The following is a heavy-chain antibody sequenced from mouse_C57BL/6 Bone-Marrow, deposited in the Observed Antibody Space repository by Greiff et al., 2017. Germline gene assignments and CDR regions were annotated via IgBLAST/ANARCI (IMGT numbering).Heavy chain of an antibody. D-gene: IGHD2-4*01. CDR1: GYTFTDYN. J-gene: IGHJ4*01. CDR3: ARSGLRQDAMDY. Sequence: VQLQQSGPELAKPGASVKIPCKASGYTFTDYNMDWVQQSPGKSLEWIGDINPNNGGTIYNQKFKGKATLTVDQSSSTAYMELRSLTSEDTAVYYCARSGLRQDAMDYWGQGTSVTVSS. V-gene: IGHV1-18*01. CDR2: INPNNGGT.